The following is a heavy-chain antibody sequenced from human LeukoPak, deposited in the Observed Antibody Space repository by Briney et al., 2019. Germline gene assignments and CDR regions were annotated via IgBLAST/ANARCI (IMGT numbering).Heavy chain of an antibody. CDR2: IIPIFGTA. CDR3: ARADRYYQVWFDH. J-gene: IGHJ5*02. CDR1: GGTFSSYA. V-gene: IGHV1-69*05. Sequence: GASVKVSCKASGGTFSSYAISWVRQAPGQGLEWMGGIIPIFGTANYAQKFQGRVTITTDESTSTAYMELSSLRSEDTAVYYCARADRYYQVWFDHWGQGTLVTVSS. D-gene: IGHD1-26*01.